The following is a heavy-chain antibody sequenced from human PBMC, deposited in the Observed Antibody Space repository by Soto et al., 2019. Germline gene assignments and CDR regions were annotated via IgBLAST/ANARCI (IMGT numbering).Heavy chain of an antibody. CDR3: AIGGLVVSYYYYGMDV. CDR2: ISGSGGST. Sequence: GGSLRLSCAASGFTFSSYAMSWVRQAPGKGLEWVSAISGSGGSTYYADSVNGRFTISRANSKNTLYLQMNSLRAEDTAVYYCAIGGLVVSYYYYGMDVWGQGTPVTVSS. J-gene: IGHJ6*02. D-gene: IGHD3-16*02. CDR1: GFTFSSYA. V-gene: IGHV3-23*01.